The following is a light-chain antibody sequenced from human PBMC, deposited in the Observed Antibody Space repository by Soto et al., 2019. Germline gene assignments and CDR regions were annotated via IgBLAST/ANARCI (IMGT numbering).Light chain of an antibody. CDR1: SSDVGGYNY. CDR2: DVT. V-gene: IGLV2-14*01. Sequence: QSALTQPASVSGSPGQSITISCTGTSSDVGGYNYVSWYQQHPVKAPKLMIYDVTNRPSGVSDRFSGSKSGNTASLTISGLQAEDGADYSCSSYTSSSTPYVFGTGTKAPS. J-gene: IGLJ1*01. CDR3: SSYTSSSTPYV.